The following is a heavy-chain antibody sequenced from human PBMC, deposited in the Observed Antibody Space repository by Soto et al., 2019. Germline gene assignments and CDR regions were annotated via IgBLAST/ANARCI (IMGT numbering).Heavy chain of an antibody. V-gene: IGHV4-61*08. D-gene: IGHD2-2*01. CDR1: GGSISSGGYY. CDR3: ATVPRYCSGTTCYLDA. J-gene: IGHJ4*02. Sequence: SETLSLTCTVSGGSISSGGYYWSWIRQPPGKGLEWIGYIYYSGSTNYNPSFKSRVTISVDTSKNQFSLKLNSMTAADTAVYYCATVPRYCSGTTCYLDAWGRGTLVTVSS. CDR2: IYYSGST.